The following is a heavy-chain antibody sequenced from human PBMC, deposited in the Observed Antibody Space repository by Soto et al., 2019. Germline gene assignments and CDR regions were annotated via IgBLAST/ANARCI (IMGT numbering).Heavy chain of an antibody. J-gene: IGHJ4*02. Sequence: QVQLVQSGAEEKKPGASVKVSCKASGYTFPNYVTLWVRQAPGQRLEWMGWINAGNGNTKYSQKFQGRVTITRDTSASTAYMELSSLRSEDTAVYYCARVSGYYLPDYWGQGTLVTVSS. V-gene: IGHV1-3*05. CDR3: ARVSGYYLPDY. D-gene: IGHD5-12*01. CDR2: INAGNGNT. CDR1: GYTFPNYV.